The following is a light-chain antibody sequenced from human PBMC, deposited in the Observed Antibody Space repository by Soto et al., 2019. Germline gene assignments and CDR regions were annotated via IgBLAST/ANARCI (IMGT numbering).Light chain of an antibody. CDR2: DGS. Sequence: DIQMTQSPSALSASVGDRVTITCRASQYISNWVAWYQQKPGKAPKLLIYDGSTLESGVTSRFSGSVSETLFTLTINSLQPEDFGTYFCQQYNSVSGTFGGGTKVDIK. V-gene: IGKV1-5*01. CDR3: QQYNSVSGT. J-gene: IGKJ4*02. CDR1: QYISNW.